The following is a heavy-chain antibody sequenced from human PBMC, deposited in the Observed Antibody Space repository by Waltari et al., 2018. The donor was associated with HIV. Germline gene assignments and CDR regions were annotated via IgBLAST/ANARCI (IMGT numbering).Heavy chain of an antibody. CDR1: GFTVSTYG. V-gene: IGHV3-33*01. CDR3: ARDVQGYCGGERCFYGMDV. D-gene: IGHD2-21*01. CDR2: KWYDGSKT. J-gene: IGHJ6*02. Sequence: QVQLVESGGGVVQPGRSLRLSCAASGFTVSTYGMHWVRQATGKGLEGVAVKWYDGSKTYYTDSVKGRFTISRDNSKNTLYLQMYSLRAEDTAVYYCARDVQGYCGGERCFYGMDVWGQGTTVTVSS.